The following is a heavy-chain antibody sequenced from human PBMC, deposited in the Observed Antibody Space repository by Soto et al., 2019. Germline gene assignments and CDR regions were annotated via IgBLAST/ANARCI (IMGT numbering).Heavy chain of an antibody. J-gene: IGHJ3*02. CDR3: ARDRRYQRPHYDILTGYQNDAFDI. D-gene: IGHD3-9*01. V-gene: IGHV1-69*05. Sequence: GASVKVSCKPSGGTFSSYAISWVRQAPGQGLEWMGGIIPISGTANYAQKLQGRVTMTTDTSTSTAYMELRSLRSDDTAVYYCARDRRYQRPHYDILTGYQNDAFDIWGQGTMVTVSS. CDR1: GGTFSSYA. CDR2: IIPISGTA.